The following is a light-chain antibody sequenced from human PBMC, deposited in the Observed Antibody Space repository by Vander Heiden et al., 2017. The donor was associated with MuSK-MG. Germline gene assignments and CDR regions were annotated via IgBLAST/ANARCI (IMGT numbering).Light chain of an antibody. Sequence: DIKMTQSPSTLSATGGDRVSINCRASQNINDRLAWYQQKPVKAPKLLIYKASRLQSGVPSRFSGSCSGAESTLTISSLQPDYFATYYCQHYNYSSGPFGGGTMVDIK. CDR1: QNINDR. J-gene: IGKJ4*01. CDR3: QHYNYSSGP. V-gene: IGKV1-5*03. CDR2: KAS.